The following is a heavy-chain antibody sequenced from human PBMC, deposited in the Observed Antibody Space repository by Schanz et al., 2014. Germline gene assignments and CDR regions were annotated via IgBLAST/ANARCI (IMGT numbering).Heavy chain of an antibody. CDR1: GYTFTSYG. CDR2: ISAYNGHT. D-gene: IGHD3-9*01. J-gene: IGHJ3*01. CDR3: ARETTIITGGAFDV. Sequence: QVQLVQSGAEVKKPGASVKVSCKASGYTFTSYGITWVRQAPGQGLEWMGWISAYNGHTTYAQKFQGRVTMTTDTSTSTAYMELRGLRSDDTAVYYCARETTIITGGAFDVWGQGTMVTVSS. V-gene: IGHV1-18*01.